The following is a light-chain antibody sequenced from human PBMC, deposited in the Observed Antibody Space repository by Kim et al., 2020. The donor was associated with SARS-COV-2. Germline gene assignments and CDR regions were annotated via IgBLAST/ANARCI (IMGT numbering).Light chain of an antibody. Sequence: SPGQTASITCSGDKLGHKYVCWYQQKPGQSPVLVIYQDTKRPSEIPERFSGSNSGNTATLTISGTQAMDEADYYCQAWDTSTYVFGTGTKVTVL. CDR3: QAWDTSTYV. J-gene: IGLJ1*01. CDR2: QDT. CDR1: KLGHKY. V-gene: IGLV3-1*01.